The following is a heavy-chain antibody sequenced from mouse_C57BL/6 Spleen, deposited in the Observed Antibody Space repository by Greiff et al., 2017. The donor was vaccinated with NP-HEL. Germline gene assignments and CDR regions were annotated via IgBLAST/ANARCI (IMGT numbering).Heavy chain of an antibody. J-gene: IGHJ1*03. CDR1: GYSFTGYY. D-gene: IGHD2-2*01. V-gene: IGHV1-42*01. CDR2: INPSTGGT. CDR3: ARVVTTLDWYFDV. Sequence: EVQLQQSGPELVKPGASVKISCKASGYSFTGYYMNWVKQSPEKSLEWIGEINPSTGGTTYNQKFKAKATLTVDKSSSTAYMQLKSLTSEDSAVYYCARVVTTLDWYFDVWGTGTTVTVSS.